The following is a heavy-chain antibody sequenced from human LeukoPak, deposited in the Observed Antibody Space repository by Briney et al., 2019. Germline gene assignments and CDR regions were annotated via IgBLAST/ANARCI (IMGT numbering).Heavy chain of an antibody. J-gene: IGHJ4*02. CDR3: ARRAYSDAYDY. Sequence: GESLKISCKASGYTFTTYWIGWVRQMPGKDLEWMGIIYPGDSDTRHSPSFQRQVTMSADKSISAAYLQWSSLKASDTAMYYCARRAYSDAYDYWGQGTLVTVSS. D-gene: IGHD3-16*01. CDR2: IYPGDSDT. V-gene: IGHV5-51*01. CDR1: GYTFTTYW.